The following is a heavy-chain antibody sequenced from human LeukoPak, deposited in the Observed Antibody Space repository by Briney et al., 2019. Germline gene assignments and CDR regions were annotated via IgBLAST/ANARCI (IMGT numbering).Heavy chain of an antibody. D-gene: IGHD6-13*01. J-gene: IGHJ4*02. CDR2: IIPILGIA. CDR3: AKADSSSWYHRLLDY. V-gene: IGHV1-69*04. CDR1: GGTFSSYA. Sequence: GASVKVSCKASGGTFSSYAISWVRQAPGQGLEWMGRIIPILGIANYAQKFQGRVTITADKSTSTAYMELSSLRSEDTAVYYCAKADSSSWYHRLLDYWGQGTLVTVSS.